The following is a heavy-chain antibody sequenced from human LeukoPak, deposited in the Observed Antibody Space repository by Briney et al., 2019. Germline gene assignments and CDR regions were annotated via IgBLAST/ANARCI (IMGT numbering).Heavy chain of an antibody. D-gene: IGHD6-19*01. Sequence: GGSLRLSCVASGFAFRNYWMYWVRQGPGKGLVWLSRINPDGSTTTYADSVKGRFTISRDNAKNTMYLQMNSLRADDTAVYYCVSLGIAVAGFGNSWGQGTLVTVSS. CDR1: GFAFRNYW. CDR2: INPDGSTT. V-gene: IGHV3-74*01. J-gene: IGHJ4*02. CDR3: VSLGIAVAGFGNS.